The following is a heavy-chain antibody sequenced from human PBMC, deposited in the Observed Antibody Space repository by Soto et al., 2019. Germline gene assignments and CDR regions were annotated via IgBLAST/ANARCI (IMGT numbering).Heavy chain of an antibody. V-gene: IGHV3-30*04. Sequence: QVQLVESGGGVVQTGRSLRLSCAASGFTFSTYAMHWVRQAPGKGLDWVAVISYDGSNKHYADSVKGRFTISRDNSKNTLYLQMYGPRSEATAVYYCARPPLLDIVVPPPHWGQGTLVTVSS. J-gene: IGHJ4*02. D-gene: IGHD2-15*01. CDR3: ARPPLLDIVVPPPH. CDR2: ISYDGSNK. CDR1: GFTFSTYA.